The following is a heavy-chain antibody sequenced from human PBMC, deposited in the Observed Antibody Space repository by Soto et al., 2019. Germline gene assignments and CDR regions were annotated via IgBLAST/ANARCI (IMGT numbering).Heavy chain of an antibody. CDR3: ARDRGYDAHDYYYNAMEV. CDR2: IRGFSPYT. J-gene: IGHJ6*01. V-gene: IGHV3-21*01. Sequence: PVGSLRLSCVCSVFTFRSYTMNCVRHSPGKWLEWVSGIRGFSPYTFYADSVKGRFTISRDNAKNSLYLQMNSLRAEDTAVYYCARDRGYDAHDYYYNAMEVLGQGTTVIVSS. CDR1: VFTFRSYT. D-gene: IGHD2-15*01.